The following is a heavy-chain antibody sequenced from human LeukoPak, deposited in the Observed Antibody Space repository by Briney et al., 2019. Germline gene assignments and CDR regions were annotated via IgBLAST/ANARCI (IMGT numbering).Heavy chain of an antibody. Sequence: GASVKVSCKASGGTFSSYAISWVRQAPGQGLEWMGGIIPIFGTANYAQKFQGRVTITADESTSTAYMELSSLRSEDTAVYYCARGRTDRGRYYYYYMDVWGKGTTVTVSS. J-gene: IGHJ6*03. D-gene: IGHD1-1*01. CDR3: ARGRTDRGRYYYYYMDV. CDR2: IIPIFGTA. CDR1: GGTFSSYA. V-gene: IGHV1-69*13.